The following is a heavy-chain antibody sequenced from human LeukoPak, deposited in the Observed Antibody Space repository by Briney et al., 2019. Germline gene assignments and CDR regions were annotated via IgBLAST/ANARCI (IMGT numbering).Heavy chain of an antibody. CDR1: GFTVCSNY. D-gene: IGHD3-10*01. Sequence: GGSLTLSWAASGFTVCSNYMSWVRQAPGKGLEWVSVIYSGGSTYYADSAKGRFTISRDNSKNTLYLQMNSLRAEDTAVYYCARSAGMVRGKLTEYYFDYWGQGTLVTVSS. CDR2: IYSGGST. V-gene: IGHV3-53*01. CDR3: ARSAGMVRGKLTEYYFDY. J-gene: IGHJ4*02.